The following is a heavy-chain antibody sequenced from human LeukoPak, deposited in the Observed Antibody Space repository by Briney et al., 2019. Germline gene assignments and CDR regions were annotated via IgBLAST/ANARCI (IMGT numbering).Heavy chain of an antibody. Sequence: SETLSLTCAVYGGSFSGYYWSWIRQLPGKGLEWIGEINHSGSTNYNPSLKSRVTISVDTSKNQFSLKLSSVTAADTAVYYCARLLDGSGGSCYDYWGQGTLVTVSS. D-gene: IGHD2-15*01. V-gene: IGHV4-34*01. CDR2: INHSGST. CDR3: ARLLDGSGGSCYDY. CDR1: GGSFSGYY. J-gene: IGHJ4*02.